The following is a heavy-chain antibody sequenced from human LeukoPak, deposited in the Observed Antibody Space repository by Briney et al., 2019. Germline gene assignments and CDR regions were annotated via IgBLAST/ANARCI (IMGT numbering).Heavy chain of an antibody. CDR3: ARGVDSGYGYFDY. CDR1: GFTFSSYG. CDR2: IWYDGSNK. V-gene: IGHV3-33*01. Sequence: GRSLRLSCAASGFTFSSYGMHWVRQAPGKGLEWVAVIWYDGSNKYYADSVKGRFTISRDNSKNTLYLQMNSLRAEDTAVYYCARGVDSGYGYFDYWGQGTLVTVSS. D-gene: IGHD5-12*01. J-gene: IGHJ4*02.